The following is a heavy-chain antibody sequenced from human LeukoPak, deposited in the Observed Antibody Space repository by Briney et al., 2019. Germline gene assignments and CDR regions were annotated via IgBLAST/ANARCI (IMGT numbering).Heavy chain of an antibody. V-gene: IGHV3-23*01. CDR3: AKDLVTGSLDY. Sequence: GGSLRLSCAAPGFTFSNYAMTWVRQAPGKGLEWVSAISASGGSTYYADSVKGRFTISRDNSKNTLYLQMNSLRAEDTAVYYCAKDLVTGSLDYWGQGTLVTVSS. CDR1: GFTFSNYA. CDR2: ISASGGST. J-gene: IGHJ4*02. D-gene: IGHD3-10*01.